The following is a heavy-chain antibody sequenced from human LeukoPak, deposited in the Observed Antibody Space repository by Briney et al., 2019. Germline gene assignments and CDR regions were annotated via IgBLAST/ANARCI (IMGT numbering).Heavy chain of an antibody. J-gene: IGHJ4*02. CDR2: INHSGST. Sequence: PSETLSLTCTVSGGSISSYYWNWIRQPPGKGLEWIGEINHSGSTNYNPSLKSRVTISVDTSKNQFSLKLSSVTAADTAVYYCAISGWYCSGGSCYSGDEDYFDYWGQGTLVTVSS. CDR1: GGSISSYY. CDR3: AISGWYCSGGSCYSGDEDYFDY. D-gene: IGHD2-15*01. V-gene: IGHV4-34*01.